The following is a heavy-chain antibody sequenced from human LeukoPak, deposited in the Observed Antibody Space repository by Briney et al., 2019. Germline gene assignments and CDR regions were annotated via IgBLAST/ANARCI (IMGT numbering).Heavy chain of an antibody. CDR1: GFTFSSYA. V-gene: IGHV3-30-3*01. CDR2: ISYDGSNK. CDR3: ARELRFLEWRTIDY. J-gene: IGHJ4*02. Sequence: GRSLRLSCAASGFTFSSYAMHWVRQAPGKGLEWVAVISYDGSNKYYADSVKGRFTISRDNSKNTLYLQMNSLRAEDTAVYYCARELRFLEWRTIDYWGQGTLVTVSS. D-gene: IGHD3-3*01.